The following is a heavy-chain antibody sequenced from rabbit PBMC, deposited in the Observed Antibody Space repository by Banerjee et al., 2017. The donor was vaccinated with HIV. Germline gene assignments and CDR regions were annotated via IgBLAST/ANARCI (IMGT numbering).Heavy chain of an antibody. CDR2: IDVGSSGDT. J-gene: IGHJ4*01. CDR3: ARDLAGVIGWNFNL. D-gene: IGHD4-1*01. Sequence: QEQLEESGGDLVKPEGSLTLTCTASGFTIRSSYWICWVRQAPGKGPEWIACIDVGSSGDTVYATWAKGRFTISKASWTTVTLQMTSLTAADTASYFCARDLAGVIGWNFNLWGPGTLVTVS. V-gene: IGHV1S45*01. CDR1: GFTIRSSYW.